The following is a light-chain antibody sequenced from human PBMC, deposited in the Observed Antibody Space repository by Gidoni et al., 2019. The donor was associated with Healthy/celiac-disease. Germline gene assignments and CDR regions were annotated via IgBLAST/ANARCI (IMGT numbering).Light chain of an antibody. CDR3: QQYNNWPPTWT. J-gene: IGKJ1*01. CDR1: QSVSSN. CDR2: GAS. V-gene: IGKV3-15*01. Sequence: TQSPATLSVSPGERATLACRASQSVSSNLAWYQQKPGQAPRLLIYGASPRATGIPARFRGSGSGTEFTLTISSLQSEDVAVYYCQQYNNWPPTWTFGQGTKVEIK.